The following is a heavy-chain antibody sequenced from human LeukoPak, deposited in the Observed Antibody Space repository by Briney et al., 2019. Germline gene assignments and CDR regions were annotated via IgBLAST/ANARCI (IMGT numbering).Heavy chain of an antibody. CDR1: GYTFTGYY. D-gene: IGHD2-2*01. CDR3: ARDQVVVVPAAMNWFDP. Sequence: ASVKVSCKASGYTFTGYYMHWVRQAPGQGLEWMGWINPNSGGTSYAQKFQGRVTMTRDTSISTAYMELSRLRSDDTAVYYCARDQVVVVPAAMNWFDPWGQGTLVTVSS. V-gene: IGHV1-2*02. J-gene: IGHJ5*02. CDR2: INPNSGGT.